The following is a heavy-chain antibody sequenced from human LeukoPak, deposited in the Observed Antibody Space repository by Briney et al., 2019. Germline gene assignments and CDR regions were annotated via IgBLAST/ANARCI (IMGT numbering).Heavy chain of an antibody. CDR1: GGSVSSASYY. CDR2: IYYSGST. J-gene: IGHJ4*02. V-gene: IGHV4-61*01. CDR3: ARHTLSGTSLSPFDY. Sequence: SETLSLSCTVSGGSVSSASYYWSWIRRPPGKGLEWIGYIYYSGSTNYNPSLKSRVTISVDTSKNQLSLDLSSVTAADAAVYYCARHTLSGTSLSPFDYWGQGTLLTVCS. D-gene: IGHD6-25*01.